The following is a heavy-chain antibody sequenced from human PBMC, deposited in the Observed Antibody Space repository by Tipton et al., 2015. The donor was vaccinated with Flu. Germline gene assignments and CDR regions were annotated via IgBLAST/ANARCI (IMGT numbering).Heavy chain of an antibody. CDR2: INSDGTIT. J-gene: IGHJ3*01. V-gene: IGHV3-74*01. D-gene: IGHD1-26*01. CDR1: GFTFSRYW. CDR3: ARARGGSYYATDTFDF. Sequence: SLRLSCAASGFTFSRYWMHWVRQAPGMGLIWVSRINSDGTITNSADSVVGRFTVSRDNAKNTLYLQMNSLTDEDTAVYYCARARGGSYYATDTFDFWGQGALVTVSS.